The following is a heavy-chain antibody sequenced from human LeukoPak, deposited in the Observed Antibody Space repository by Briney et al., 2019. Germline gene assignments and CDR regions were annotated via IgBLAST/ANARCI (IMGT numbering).Heavy chain of an antibody. Sequence: PGGSLRLSCAASGFTFSSYAMSWVRQAPGKGLEWVSAISGSGGSTYYADSVKGRFTISRDNSKNTLYLQMNSLRAEDTAVYYCAKGELRIVVVPAAPWGQGTLVTVSS. J-gene: IGHJ5*02. CDR2: ISGSGGST. V-gene: IGHV3-23*01. D-gene: IGHD2-2*01. CDR1: GFTFSSYA. CDR3: AKGELRIVVVPAAP.